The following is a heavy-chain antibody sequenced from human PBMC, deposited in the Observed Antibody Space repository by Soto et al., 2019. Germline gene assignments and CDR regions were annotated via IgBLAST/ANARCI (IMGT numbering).Heavy chain of an antibody. CDR3: ARGAYEGAGHKPTTDV. V-gene: IGHV4-4*07. D-gene: IGHD5-12*01. CDR1: GGSISSYY. CDR2: TYTSGST. J-gene: IGHJ6*02. Sequence: SETLSLTRTVSGGSISSYYWSWIRQPAGKGLEWIGRTYTSGSTNYNPSLKSRVTMSVDTSKNQFSLKLSSVTAADTAVYYCARGAYEGAGHKPTTDVCGQGTRVTVS.